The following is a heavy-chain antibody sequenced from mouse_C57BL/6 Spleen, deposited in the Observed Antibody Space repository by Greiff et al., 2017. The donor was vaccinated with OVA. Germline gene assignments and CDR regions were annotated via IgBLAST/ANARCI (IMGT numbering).Heavy chain of an antibody. CDR2: IDPSDSYT. CDR3: ARGGYYYGSSYLDY. CDR1: GYTFTSYW. Sequence: VQLQQPGAELVRPGTSVKLSCKASGYTFTSYWMHWVKQRPGQGLEWIGVIDPSDSYTNYNQKFKGKATLTVDTSSSTAYMQLSSLTSEDSAVYYCARGGYYYGSSYLDYWGQGTTLTVSS. V-gene: IGHV1-59*01. D-gene: IGHD1-1*01. J-gene: IGHJ2*01.